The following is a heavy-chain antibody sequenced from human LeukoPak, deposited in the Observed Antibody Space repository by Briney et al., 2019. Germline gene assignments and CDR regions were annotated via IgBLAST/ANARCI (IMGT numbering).Heavy chain of an antibody. CDR3: ARGTTTMAGIFDY. V-gene: IGHV4-59*01. D-gene: IGHD1-7*01. CDR1: GVSIFSYY. CDR2: IYYSGST. Sequence: KPSETLSLTCSVSGVSIFSYYWSWIRQPPGKGLEWIGFIYYSGSTDYNPSLQSRITISVDTSKNQFSLKLSSMTAADTAVYYCARGTTTMAGIFDYWGQGTLVTVSS. J-gene: IGHJ4*02.